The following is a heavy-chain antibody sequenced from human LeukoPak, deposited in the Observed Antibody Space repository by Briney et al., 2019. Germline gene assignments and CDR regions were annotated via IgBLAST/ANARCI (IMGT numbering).Heavy chain of an antibody. CDR1: GFTFDDYA. Sequence: PGGSLRLSCAASGFTFDDYAMHWVRQAPGKGLEWVSYISSSSSTIYYADSVKGRFTISRDNAKNSLYLQMNSLRAEDTAVYYCARHAGRFLEWLPLLGIIWGQGILVTVSS. J-gene: IGHJ4*02. D-gene: IGHD3-3*01. CDR2: ISSSSSTI. V-gene: IGHV3-48*04. CDR3: ARHAGRFLEWLPLLGII.